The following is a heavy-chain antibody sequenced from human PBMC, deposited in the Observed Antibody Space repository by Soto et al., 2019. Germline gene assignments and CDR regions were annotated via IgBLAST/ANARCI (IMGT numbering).Heavy chain of an antibody. J-gene: IGHJ5*02. D-gene: IGHD2-15*01. CDR1: GYTFTSYG. CDR2: ISAYNGNT. V-gene: IGHV1-18*01. CDR3: ARTDIVVVVAASNWFDP. Sequence: GASVKVSCKASGYTFTSYGISWVRQAPGQGLEWMGWISAYNGNTNYAQKLQVRVTMTTDTSTSTAYMELRSLRSDDKAVYYCARTDIVVVVAASNWFDPWGQGTLVTVSS.